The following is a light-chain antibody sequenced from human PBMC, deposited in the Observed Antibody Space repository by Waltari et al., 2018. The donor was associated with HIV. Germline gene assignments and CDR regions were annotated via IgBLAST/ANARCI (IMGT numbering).Light chain of an antibody. CDR3: AAWGNSLSLL. CDR1: STNIGSNY. V-gene: IGLV1-47*01. J-gene: IGLJ2*01. CDR2: WKH. Sequence: QSVLTQPPSASGTPGQRVTIFCSGSSTNIGSNYLYWYQQPPGTTPKLLLPWKHQRPSGVPDRFSGSKSGTSASLAISGLRSEDEADYYCAAWGNSLSLLFGGGTKLTVL.